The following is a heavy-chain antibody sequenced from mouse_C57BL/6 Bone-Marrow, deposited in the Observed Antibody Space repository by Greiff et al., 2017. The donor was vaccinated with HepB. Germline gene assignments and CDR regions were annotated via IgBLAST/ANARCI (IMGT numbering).Heavy chain of an antibody. Sequence: QVQLQQSGAELVRPGTSVKMSCKASGYTFTNYWIGWAKQRPGHGLEWIGDIYPGGGYTNYNEKFKGKATLTADKSSSTAYMQFSSLTSEDSAIYYCARRDGRAMDYWGQGTSVTVSS. CDR3: ARRDGRAMDY. V-gene: IGHV1-63*01. J-gene: IGHJ4*01. D-gene: IGHD2-3*01. CDR2: IYPGGGYT. CDR1: GYTFTNYW.